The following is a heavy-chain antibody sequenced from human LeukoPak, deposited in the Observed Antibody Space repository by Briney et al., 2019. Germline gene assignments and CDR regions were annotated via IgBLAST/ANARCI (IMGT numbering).Heavy chain of an antibody. V-gene: IGHV1-18*01. CDR2: ISAYNGNT. D-gene: IGHD6-19*01. Sequence: ASVKVSCKASGYTSTSYGISWVRQAPGQGLEWMGWISAYNGNTNYAQKLQGRVTMTTDTSTSTAYMELRSLRSDDTAVYYCAISTVADTAYYYYYMDVWGKGTTVTVSS. CDR3: AISTVADTAYYYYYMDV. CDR1: GYTSTSYG. J-gene: IGHJ6*03.